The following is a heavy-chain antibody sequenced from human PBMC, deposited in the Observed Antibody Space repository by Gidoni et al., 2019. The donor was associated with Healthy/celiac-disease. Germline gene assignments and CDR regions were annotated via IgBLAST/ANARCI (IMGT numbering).Heavy chain of an antibody. CDR2: INHSGST. CDR1: GGSFSGYY. V-gene: IGHV4-34*01. Sequence: QVQLQQWGAGLLKPSETLSLTCAVYGGSFSGYYWSWIRQPPGKGLEWIGEINHSGSTNYNPSLKSRVTISVDTSKNQFSLKLSSVTAADTAVYYCARHVLRFLEWLPNYYYYYGMDVWGQGTTVTVSS. J-gene: IGHJ6*02. CDR3: ARHVLRFLEWLPNYYYYYGMDV. D-gene: IGHD3-3*01.